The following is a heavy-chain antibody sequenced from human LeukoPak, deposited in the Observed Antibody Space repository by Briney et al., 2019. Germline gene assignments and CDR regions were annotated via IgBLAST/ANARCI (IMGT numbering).Heavy chain of an antibody. Sequence: PGGSLRLSCAASGFTFSSYSMNWVRQAPGKGLEWVSSISSSSSYIYYADSVKGRFTISRDNAKNSLYLQMNSLRAEDTAVYYCARDINYGDFPSSSYYFDYWGQGTLVTVSS. J-gene: IGHJ4*02. D-gene: IGHD4-17*01. CDR3: ARDINYGDFPSSSYYFDY. V-gene: IGHV3-21*01. CDR1: GFTFSSYS. CDR2: ISSSSSYI.